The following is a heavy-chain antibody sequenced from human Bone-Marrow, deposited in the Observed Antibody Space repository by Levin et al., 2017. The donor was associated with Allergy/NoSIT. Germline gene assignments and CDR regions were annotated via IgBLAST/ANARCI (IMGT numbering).Heavy chain of an antibody. J-gene: IGHJ4*02. CDR1: GDIVSSNSAA. V-gene: IGHV6-1*01. D-gene: IGHD6-6*01. CDR3: ARDYGRGSSSSKNVSEGVYMGYFDY. Sequence: SETLSLTCAISGDIVSSNSAAWNWIRQSPSRGLEWLGRTYYRSKWYNDYAVSVKSRITINPDTSKNQFSLQLNSVTPEDTAVYYCARDYGRGSSSSKNVSEGVYMGYFDYWGQGTLVTVSS. CDR2: TYYRSKWYN.